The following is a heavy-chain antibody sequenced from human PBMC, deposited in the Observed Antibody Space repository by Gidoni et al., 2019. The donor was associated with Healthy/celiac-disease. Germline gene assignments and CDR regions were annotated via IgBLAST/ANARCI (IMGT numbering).Heavy chain of an antibody. D-gene: IGHD2-21*02. J-gene: IGHJ4*02. Sequence: EVQLVESGGGLVQPGGSLRLSCAASGFTFSNYAMHWVRQAPGKGLEYVSAISTNGGSTYYANSVKGRFTVSRDISKNTLYLQMGSLRAEDMAVYYCAREKGGDSLRALDYWGQGTLVTVSS. CDR1: GFTFSNYA. V-gene: IGHV3-64*01. CDR3: AREKGGDSLRALDY. CDR2: ISTNGGST.